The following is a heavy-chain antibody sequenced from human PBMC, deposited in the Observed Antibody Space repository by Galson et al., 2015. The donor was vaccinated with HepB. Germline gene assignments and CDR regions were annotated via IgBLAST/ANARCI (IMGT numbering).Heavy chain of an antibody. CDR2: INPTGGTT. Sequence: SVKVSCKASGDTLTNYYMHWVRQAPGQGLEWMGLINPTGGTTTYAQRFQDRVTVTRDTSTSTLYMELSSLTSEDTAVYHCVREQGAIPAPLQSLDSWGLGTLVTVSS. J-gene: IGHJ4*02. D-gene: IGHD2-2*02. CDR3: VREQGAIPAPLQSLDS. V-gene: IGHV1-46*01. CDR1: GDTLTNYY.